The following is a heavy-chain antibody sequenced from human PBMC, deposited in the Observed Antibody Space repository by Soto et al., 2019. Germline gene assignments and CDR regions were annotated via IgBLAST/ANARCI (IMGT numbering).Heavy chain of an antibody. D-gene: IGHD3-10*01. CDR2: TYYRSKWYN. V-gene: IGHV6-1*01. CDR1: GDSVSSNSAA. Sequence: PSQTLSLTCAISGDSVSSNSAAWNWIRQSPSRGLEWLGRTYYRSKWYNDYAVSVKSRIAINPDTSKNQFSLQLNSVSAADTAVYYCARAQSFEFHNWFDPWGQGTLVTVSS. J-gene: IGHJ5*02. CDR3: ARAQSFEFHNWFDP.